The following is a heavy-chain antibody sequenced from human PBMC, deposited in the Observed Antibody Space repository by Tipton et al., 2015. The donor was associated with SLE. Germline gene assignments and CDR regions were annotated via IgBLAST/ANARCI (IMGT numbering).Heavy chain of an antibody. CDR1: GGSISSSSYY. V-gene: IGHV4-39*07. CDR3: ARDVDSSSWYGGGDY. J-gene: IGHJ4*02. D-gene: IGHD6-13*01. CDR2: INHSGST. Sequence: GLVKPSETLSLTCTVSGGSISSSSYYWSWIRQPPGKGLEWIGEINHSGSTNYNPSLKSRVTISVDTSKNQFSLKLSSVTAADTAVYYCARDVDSSSWYGGGDYWGQGTLVTVSS.